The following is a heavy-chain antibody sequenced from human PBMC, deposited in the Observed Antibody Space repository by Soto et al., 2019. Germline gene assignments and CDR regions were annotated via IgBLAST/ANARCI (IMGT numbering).Heavy chain of an antibody. J-gene: IGHJ6*02. V-gene: IGHV5-51*01. Sequence: GESLKISCKGSGYIFAGCWLVWVRQMPGKGLEWLGIIYPGDSDTRYSPSFQGQVTISADKSISTAYLQWSSLKASDTAMYYCARHRVTTSRWSVGYYYGMDVWGQGTTVTVSS. CDR2: IYPGDSDT. D-gene: IGHD4-4*01. CDR1: GYIFAGCW. CDR3: ARHRVTTSRWSVGYYYGMDV.